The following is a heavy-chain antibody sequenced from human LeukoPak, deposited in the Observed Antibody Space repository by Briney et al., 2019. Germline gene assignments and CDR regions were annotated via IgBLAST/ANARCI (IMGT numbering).Heavy chain of an antibody. V-gene: IGHV3-21*01. CDR1: GFIFRNYG. D-gene: IGHD3-3*01. CDR3: GSSRWSGSVDY. J-gene: IGHJ4*02. CDR2: ISSSSSYI. Sequence: PGGSLRLSCAASGFIFRNYGMNWVRQAPGKGLEWVSSISSSSSYIYYADSVKGRFTISRDNAKNSLYLQMNSLRAEDTAVYYCGSSRWSGSVDYWGRGILVTVSS.